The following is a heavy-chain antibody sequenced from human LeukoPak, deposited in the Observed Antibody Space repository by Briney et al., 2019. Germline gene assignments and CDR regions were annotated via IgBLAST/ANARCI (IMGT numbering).Heavy chain of an antibody. CDR1: GYTFTSYG. CDR3: ARGRITIFGVVISPGDY. V-gene: IGHV1-18*01. J-gene: IGHJ4*02. CDR2: ISAYNGNT. D-gene: IGHD3-3*01. Sequence: ASVKVSCKASGYTFTSYGISWVRQAPGQGLEWMGWISAYNGNTNYAQKLQGRVTTTTDTSTSTAYMELRSLRSDDTAVYYCARGRITIFGVVISPGDYWGQGTLVTVSS.